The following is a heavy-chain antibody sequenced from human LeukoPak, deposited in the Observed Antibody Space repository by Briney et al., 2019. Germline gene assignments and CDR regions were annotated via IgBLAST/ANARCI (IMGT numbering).Heavy chain of an antibody. CDR3: ARHRYGGYQSHHMDV. CDR1: GYSFTSYW. CDR2: IYPGDSDT. D-gene: IGHD5-12*01. J-gene: IGHJ6*03. V-gene: IGHV5-51*01. Sequence: GESLKISCKGPGYSFTSYWIGWVRQMPGKGLEWMGIIYPGDSDTRYSPSFQGQVTISADKSISTAYLQWSSLKASDTAMYYCARHRYGGYQSHHMDVWGKGTTVTVSS.